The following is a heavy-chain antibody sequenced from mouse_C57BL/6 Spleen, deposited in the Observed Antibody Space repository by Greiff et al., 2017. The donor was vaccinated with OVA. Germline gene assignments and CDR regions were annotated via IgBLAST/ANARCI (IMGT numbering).Heavy chain of an antibody. D-gene: IGHD2-4*01. V-gene: IGHV5-17*01. Sequence: EVQGVESGGGLVKPGGSLKLSCAASGFTFSDYGMHWVRQAPEKGLEWVAYISSGSSTIYYADTVKGRFTISRDTAKNTLFLQMTSLRSEDTAMYYCARKDYGHYYAMDYWGQGTSVTVSS. CDR1: GFTFSDYG. J-gene: IGHJ4*01. CDR3: ARKDYGHYYAMDY. CDR2: ISSGSSTI.